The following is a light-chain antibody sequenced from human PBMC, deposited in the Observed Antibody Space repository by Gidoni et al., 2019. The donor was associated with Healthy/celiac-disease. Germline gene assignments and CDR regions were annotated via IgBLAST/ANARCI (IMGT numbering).Light chain of an antibody. CDR1: QSVSSN. J-gene: IGKJ2*01. CDR3: QQYNNWPPYT. CDR2: GAS. V-gene: IGKV3-15*01. Sequence: EIVMTKSPATLSVSPGERATLSCRASQSVSSNLAWYQQKPGQAPRLLIYGASTRATGIPARFSGRGSGTEFTLTISSLQSEDFAVYYCQQYNNWPPYTFGQGTKLEIK.